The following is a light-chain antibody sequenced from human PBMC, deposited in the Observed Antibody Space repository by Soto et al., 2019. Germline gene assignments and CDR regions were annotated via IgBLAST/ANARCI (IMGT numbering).Light chain of an antibody. CDR2: AAS. V-gene: IGKV1-39*01. CDR3: QQSYSTPYT. CDR1: QSISSD. J-gene: IGKJ2*01. Sequence: DIQMTQSPSSLSASVGDRVTITCRASQSISSDLIWYQQKPGKAPKLLIYAASSLQSGVPSRFSGSGSQTDFTLTISSLQPEDFATYYCQQSYSTPYTFGQGTKLEI.